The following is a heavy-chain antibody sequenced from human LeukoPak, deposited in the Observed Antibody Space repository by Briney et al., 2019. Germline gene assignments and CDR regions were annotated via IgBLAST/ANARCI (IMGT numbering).Heavy chain of an antibody. Sequence: PSETLSLTCTVSGGSISSSGYYWGWIRQPPGKGLEWIGNIYYSGSTYYNPSLKSRVTISVDTSKNHFSLKLSSVTAADTAVYYCARYCYYDSSGYHYYFDYWGQGTLVTVSS. CDR2: IYYSGST. V-gene: IGHV4-39*02. J-gene: IGHJ4*02. D-gene: IGHD3-22*01. CDR1: GGSISSSGYY. CDR3: ARYCYYDSSGYHYYFDY.